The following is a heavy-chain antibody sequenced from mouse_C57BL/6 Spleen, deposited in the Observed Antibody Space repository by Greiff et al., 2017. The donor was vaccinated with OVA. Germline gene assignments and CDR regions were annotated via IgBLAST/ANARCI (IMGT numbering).Heavy chain of an antibody. J-gene: IGHJ4*01. Sequence: QVHVKQPGAELVKPGASVKLSCKASGYTFTSYWMHWVKQRPGQGLEWIGMIHPNSGSTNYNEKFKSKATLTVDTSSSTAYMQLSSLTSEDSAVYYCAINYYGSRAMDYWGQGTSVTVSS. D-gene: IGHD1-1*01. CDR1: GYTFTSYW. V-gene: IGHV1-64*01. CDR3: AINYYGSRAMDY. CDR2: IHPNSGST.